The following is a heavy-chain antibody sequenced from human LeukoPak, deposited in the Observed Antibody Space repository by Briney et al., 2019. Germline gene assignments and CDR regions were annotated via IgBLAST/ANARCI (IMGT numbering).Heavy chain of an antibody. CDR1: GYTFSNFY. D-gene: IGHD2/OR15-2a*01. CDR3: ASVRVDDDQAWGY. CDR2: ITPKSGDT. Sequence: ASVKVSCKASGYTFSNFYIHWVRQAPGQGLEYVGWITPKSGDTYSPQRFQGRVTMTRDASISTAYMELSSLTSDATAVYFCASVRVDDDQAWGYWGQGTLVTVSS. J-gene: IGHJ4*02. V-gene: IGHV1-2*02.